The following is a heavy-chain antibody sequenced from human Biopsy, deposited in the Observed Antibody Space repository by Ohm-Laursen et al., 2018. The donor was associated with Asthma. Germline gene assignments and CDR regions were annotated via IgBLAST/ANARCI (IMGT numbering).Heavy chain of an antibody. Sequence: SETLSLTCTVSPGSINDYYWNWIRQFPGKGLEWIGYVHSTGSTRFNPSLKRPLTISVDTSDDQVSLKLTSVTAADTAVYYGARATSTWSQSGPHYFDHWGQGTLVTVSS. V-gene: IGHV4-59*01. D-gene: IGHD6-13*01. CDR1: PGSINDYY. CDR3: ARATSTWSQSGPHYFDH. CDR2: VHSTGST. J-gene: IGHJ4*02.